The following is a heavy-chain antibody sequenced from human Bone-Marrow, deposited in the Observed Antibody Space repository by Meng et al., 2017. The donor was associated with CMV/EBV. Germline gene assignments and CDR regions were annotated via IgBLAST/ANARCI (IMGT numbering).Heavy chain of an antibody. CDR1: GFTFSSYA. V-gene: IGHV3-23*01. CDR3: ANEIIVGYSSPGLGMDV. Sequence: GESLKISCAASGFTFSSYAMSWVRQAPGKGLEWVSAISGSGGSTYYADSVKGRFTISRDNSKNTLYLQMNSLRAEDTAVYYCANEIIVGYSSPGLGMDVWDQGTTVTVSS. J-gene: IGHJ6*02. D-gene: IGHD6-13*01. CDR2: ISGSGGST.